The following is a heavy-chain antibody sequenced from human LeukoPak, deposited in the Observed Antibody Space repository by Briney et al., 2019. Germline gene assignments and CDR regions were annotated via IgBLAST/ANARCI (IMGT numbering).Heavy chain of an antibody. CDR1: VYTFTSYA. Sequence: ASVNVSCKASVYTFTSYAMHWVRQAPGQRREWMGWINAGNGNIKYSQKFQGRVTINRDTSASTAYMELSSLRSEYTAVYYCARVASGRTVTTPFDHWGQGTLVTVSS. CDR2: INAGNGNI. J-gene: IGHJ4*02. CDR3: ARVASGRTVTTPFDH. D-gene: IGHD4-17*01. V-gene: IGHV1-3*01.